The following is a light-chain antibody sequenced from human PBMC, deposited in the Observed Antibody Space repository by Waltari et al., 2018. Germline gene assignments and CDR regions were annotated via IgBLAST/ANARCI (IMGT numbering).Light chain of an antibody. CDR1: SLRSYY. Sequence: SSELTQDPAVSVALGQTVRITCQGDSLRSYYASWYQQKPGQAPVLVIYGKNNRPSGIPDRFSGSSSGNTASWTITGAQAEDEADYYCNSRDSSGNHQVFGTGTKVTVL. CDR3: NSRDSSGNHQV. CDR2: GKN. V-gene: IGLV3-19*01. J-gene: IGLJ1*01.